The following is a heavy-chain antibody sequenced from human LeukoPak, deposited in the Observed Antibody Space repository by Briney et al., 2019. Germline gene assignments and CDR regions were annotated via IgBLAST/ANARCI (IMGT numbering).Heavy chain of an antibody. V-gene: IGHV3-23*01. CDR1: GFTFSSYA. CDR2: ISGSGGST. J-gene: IGHJ4*02. D-gene: IGHD3-16*01. Sequence: GGSLRLSCAASGFTFSSYAMSWVRQAPGKGLEWVSAISGSGGSTYYADSVKGRFTISRDNSKNTLYLQMNSLRAEDTAVYYCAKSASWLHGRFYYFDYWGQGTLVTVSS. CDR3: AKSASWLHGRFYYFDY.